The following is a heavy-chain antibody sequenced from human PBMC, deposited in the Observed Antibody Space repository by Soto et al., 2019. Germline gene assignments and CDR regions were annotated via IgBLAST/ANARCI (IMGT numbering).Heavy chain of an antibody. CDR2: VYYTGTT. Sequence: SETLSLTCTVSGGSINNYYWSWVRQPPGKGLEWIGYVYYTGTTLYNPSLKSRVTISVDRSKNQFSLKLISVTAADTAVYYCARHAQERRRQCSSTTCHPLDYWGQGTPVTVSS. CDR1: GGSINNYY. D-gene: IGHD2-2*01. V-gene: IGHV4-59*08. J-gene: IGHJ4*02. CDR3: ARHAQERRRQCSSTTCHPLDY.